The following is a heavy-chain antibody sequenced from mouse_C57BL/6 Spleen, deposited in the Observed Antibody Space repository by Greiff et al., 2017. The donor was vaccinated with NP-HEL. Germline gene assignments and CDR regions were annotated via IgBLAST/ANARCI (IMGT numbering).Heavy chain of an antibody. CDR1: GFSLSTFGMG. CDR3: ARTGMSYGNYVRAMDY. V-gene: IGHV8-8*01. D-gene: IGHD2-1*01. J-gene: IGHJ4*01. CDR2: IWWDDDK. Sequence: QVTLKESGPGILQPSQTLSLTCSFSGFSLSTFGMGVGWIRQPSGKGLEWLAHIWWDDDKYYNPALKSRLTISKDTSKNQVFLKIANVDTADTATYYCARTGMSYGNYVRAMDYWGQGTSVTVSS.